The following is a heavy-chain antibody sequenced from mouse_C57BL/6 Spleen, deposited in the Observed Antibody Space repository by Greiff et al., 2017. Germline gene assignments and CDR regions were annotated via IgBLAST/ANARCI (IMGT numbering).Heavy chain of an antibody. CDR3: AIIYYDGGGFAY. J-gene: IGHJ3*01. Sequence: VQLQQPGAELVKPGASVKMSCKASGYTFTSYWITWVKQRPGQGLEWIGDIYPGSGSTNYNEKFKSKATLTVDTSSSTAYMQLSSLTSEDSAVDDCAIIYYDGGGFAYWGQGTLVTVSA. CDR2: IYPGSGST. D-gene: IGHD1-1*02. CDR1: GYTFTSYW. V-gene: IGHV1-55*01.